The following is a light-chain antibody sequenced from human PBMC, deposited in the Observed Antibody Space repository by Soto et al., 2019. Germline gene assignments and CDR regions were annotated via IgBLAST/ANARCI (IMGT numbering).Light chain of an antibody. Sequence: QSVLTQPASVSGSPGQSITISCTGTNSDVGGYDYVSWYQHYPGKAPKLLIYQVNNRPSGVSSRFSGSKSGNTASLTFSGLQAEDEADYYCSSLTSSNTLVFGGGTQLTVL. CDR3: SSLTSSNTLV. J-gene: IGLJ3*02. CDR1: NSDVGGYDY. CDR2: QVN. V-gene: IGLV2-14*01.